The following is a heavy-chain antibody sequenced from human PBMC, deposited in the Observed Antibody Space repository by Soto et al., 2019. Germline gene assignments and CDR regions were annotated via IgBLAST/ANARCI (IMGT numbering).Heavy chain of an antibody. V-gene: IGHV3-72*01. Sequence: EVQLVESGGGLVQPGGSLRLSCVASGFTFSDHYMDWVRQAPGKGLEWVGRTRNKANSYTTEYAASVKGRFSVSRDDSKNSLYLQMNSLKTEDTAVYYCARELMTTVTYFDYCGQGTLVTVSS. J-gene: IGHJ4*02. D-gene: IGHD4-17*01. CDR2: TRNKANSYTT. CDR3: ARELMTTVTYFDY. CDR1: GFTFSDHY.